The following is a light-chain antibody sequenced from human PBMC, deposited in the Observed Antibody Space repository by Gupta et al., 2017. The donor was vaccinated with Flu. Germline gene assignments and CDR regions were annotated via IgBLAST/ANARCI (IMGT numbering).Light chain of an antibody. J-gene: IGLJ2*01. Sequence: QSVLTQPPSASGTPGQRVNISCSGSSSNIGSNTVNWYQQLPGTAPKLLIYSNNQRPSGVPDRFSGSKSGTSASLASRGLQAEDEADYYCTAWDDSRKGVVFGGGTKLTVL. CDR1: SSNIGSNT. CDR2: SNN. CDR3: TAWDDSRKGVV. V-gene: IGLV1-44*01.